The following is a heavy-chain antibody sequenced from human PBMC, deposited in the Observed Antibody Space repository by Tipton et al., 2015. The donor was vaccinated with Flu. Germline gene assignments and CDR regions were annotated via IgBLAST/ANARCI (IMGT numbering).Heavy chain of an antibody. V-gene: IGHV3-33*01. CDR2: IWSDGSTE. D-gene: IGHD1-14*01. J-gene: IGHJ4*02. Sequence: SLRLSCAVSGFTFSNYGMHWVRQTPGKGLEWVAVIWSDGSTEYYADSVKGRFTISRDNSRGTLYLQMNSLRGDDTAVYFCARDIGTTGFYFDHWGQGALVTVSS. CDR1: GFTFSNYG. CDR3: ARDIGTTGFYFDH.